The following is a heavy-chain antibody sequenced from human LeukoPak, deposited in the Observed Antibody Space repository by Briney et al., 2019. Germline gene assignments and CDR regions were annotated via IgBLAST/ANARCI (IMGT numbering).Heavy chain of an antibody. D-gene: IGHD3-10*01. CDR2: IKQDGSEK. CDR1: GFNFSSYW. CDR3: ARDRRGPFDY. Sequence: QPGGSLRLSCAASGFNFSSYWMSWVRQAPGKGLEWVANIKQDGSEKYYVDSVKGRFTISRDNAKNSLYLQMNSLRAEDTAVYYCARDRRGPFDYWGQGTLVTVSS. J-gene: IGHJ4*02. V-gene: IGHV3-7*03.